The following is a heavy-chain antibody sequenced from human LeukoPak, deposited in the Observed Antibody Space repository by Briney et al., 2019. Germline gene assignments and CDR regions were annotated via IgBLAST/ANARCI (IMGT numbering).Heavy chain of an antibody. CDR3: ARSIPAAGIGAFDI. CDR1: GLTVSDNY. Sequence: GGSLRLSCAASGLTVSDNYMSWVRQAPGKGLEWVSVIYSGGSTNYADSVKGRFTISRDNSKNTLYLQLNSLGAEDTAVYYCARSIPAAGIGAFDIWGQGTMVTVSS. J-gene: IGHJ3*02. V-gene: IGHV3-66*01. D-gene: IGHD6-13*01. CDR2: IYSGGST.